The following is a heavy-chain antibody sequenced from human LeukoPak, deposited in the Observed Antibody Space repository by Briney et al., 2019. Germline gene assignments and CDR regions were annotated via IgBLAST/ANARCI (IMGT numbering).Heavy chain of an antibody. V-gene: IGHV1-18*01. CDR2: ISAYNGNT. CDR3: ARVNIASGSYYASGY. J-gene: IGHJ4*02. CDR1: GYTFTSYG. Sequence: EAPVKVSCKASGYTFTSYGISWVRQAPGQGLEWMGWISAYNGNTNYAQKLQGRVTMTTDTSTSTAYMELRSLRSDDTAVYYCARVNIASGSYYASGYWGQGTLVTVSS. D-gene: IGHD1-26*01.